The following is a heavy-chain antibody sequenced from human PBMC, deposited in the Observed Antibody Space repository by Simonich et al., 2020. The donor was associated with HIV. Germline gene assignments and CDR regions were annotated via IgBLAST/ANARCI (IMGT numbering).Heavy chain of an antibody. V-gene: IGHV1-69*13. Sequence: QVQLVQSGAEVKKPGSSVKVSCKASGVTFSSFAISWVRKAPGLGLEWVGGIIPILGTANYAQMFQGRVTITADESTSTAYMELSSLRSEDTGIYYCARKGGGRGVYYFDYWGQGTLVTVSS. D-gene: IGHD3-10*01. CDR1: GVTFSSFA. CDR2: IIPILGTA. CDR3: ARKGGGRGVYYFDY. J-gene: IGHJ4*02.